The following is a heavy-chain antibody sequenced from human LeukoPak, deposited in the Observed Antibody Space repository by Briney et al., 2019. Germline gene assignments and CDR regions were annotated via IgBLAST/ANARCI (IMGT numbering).Heavy chain of an antibody. CDR3: ARSGAVVPAASQGGFQH. V-gene: IGHV5-51*01. Sequence: GESLKISCKGSGYSFTSYWIGWVRQMPGKGLEWMGIIYPGDSDTRYSPSFQGQVTISADKSISTAYLQWSSLKASDTVMDYCARSGAVVPAASQGGFQHWGQGTLVTVSS. J-gene: IGHJ1*01. CDR2: IYPGDSDT. D-gene: IGHD2-2*01. CDR1: GYSFTSYW.